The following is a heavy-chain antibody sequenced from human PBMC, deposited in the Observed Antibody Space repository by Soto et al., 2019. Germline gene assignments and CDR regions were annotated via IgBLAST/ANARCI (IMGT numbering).Heavy chain of an antibody. V-gene: IGHV1-2*02. CDR1: GYPVTAYY. Sequence: QLHLVQSGAVVKKPGASVTVSCSASGYPVTAYYMHWVRQAPGRGLEWMGGINPATGAAKYTQTFQGRVTMPTDASTSTVFMELSGLTSEDTAVFYCARRRVVGVAGSAAFDMWGQGTLVTVSS. CDR2: INPATGAA. CDR3: ARRRVVGVAGSAAFDM. D-gene: IGHD3-3*01. J-gene: IGHJ3*02.